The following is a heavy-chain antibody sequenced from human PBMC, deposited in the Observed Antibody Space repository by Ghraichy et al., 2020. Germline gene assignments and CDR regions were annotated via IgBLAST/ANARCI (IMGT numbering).Heavy chain of an antibody. D-gene: IGHD2-2*01. CDR1: GYTFTGYY. Sequence: ASVKVSCKASGYTFTGYYMHWVRQAPGQGLEWMGWINPNSGGTNYAQKFQGRVTMTRDTSISTAYMELSRLRSDDTAVYYCARAPHGGVVVPAAKTGNRANGWFDPWGQGTLVTVSS. CDR2: INPNSGGT. V-gene: IGHV1-2*02. J-gene: IGHJ5*02. CDR3: ARAPHGGVVVPAAKTGNRANGWFDP.